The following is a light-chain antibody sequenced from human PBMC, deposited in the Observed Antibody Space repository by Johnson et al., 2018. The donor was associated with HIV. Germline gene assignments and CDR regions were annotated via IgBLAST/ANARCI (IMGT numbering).Light chain of an antibody. Sequence: QLVLSQPASVSAASGQKVNISCSGSSSNIGNYYVSWYQHLPGTAPKLLIYENNKRPSGIPDRFSGSKSGTSATLGITGLQTGDEADYYCGTWDSSLSGVFGTGTKVTVL. CDR1: SSNIGNYY. J-gene: IGLJ1*01. CDR2: ENN. CDR3: GTWDSSLSGV. V-gene: IGLV1-51*01.